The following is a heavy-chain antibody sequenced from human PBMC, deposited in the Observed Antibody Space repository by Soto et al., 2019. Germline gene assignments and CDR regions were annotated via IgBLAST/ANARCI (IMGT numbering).Heavy chain of an antibody. D-gene: IGHD3-3*01. CDR1: GGSISSGGYY. V-gene: IGHV4-31*03. CDR3: ARSATYYDFWSGYFWFDP. Sequence: NPSETLSLTCTVSGGSISSGGYYWSWIRQHPGKGLEWIGYIYYSGSTYYNPSLKSRVTISVDTSKNQFSLKLSSVTAADTAVYYCARSATYYDFWSGYFWFDPWGQGTLVTVS. CDR2: IYYSGST. J-gene: IGHJ5*02.